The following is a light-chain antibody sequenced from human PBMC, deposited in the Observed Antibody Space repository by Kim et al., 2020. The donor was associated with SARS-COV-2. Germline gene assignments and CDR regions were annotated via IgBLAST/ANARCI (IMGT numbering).Light chain of an antibody. V-gene: IGKV3-15*01. CDR2: GAS. Sequence: VSPGERATLSCRASQSVSSDLAWYQHKPGQAPRLLIYGASTRATGIPARFGGGGSGTEFTLTISSLQSEDFAVYYCQQYNNWPPTFGQGTKVDIK. J-gene: IGKJ1*01. CDR1: QSVSSD. CDR3: QQYNNWPPT.